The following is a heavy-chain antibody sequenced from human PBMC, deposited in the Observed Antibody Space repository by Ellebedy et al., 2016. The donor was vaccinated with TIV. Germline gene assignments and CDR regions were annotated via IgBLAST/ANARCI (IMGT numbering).Heavy chain of an antibody. V-gene: IGHV3-30*19. J-gene: IGHJ4*02. CDR2: ISYDGSNK. D-gene: IGHD3-22*01. Sequence: GESLKISCAASGFNFSIFGMHWVRQAPGRGLEWVAVISYDGSNKYYADSVKGRFTISRDNSKNTLYLQMNSLRAEDTAVYYCARDSSGCSDFWGQGTLVTVSS. CDR3: ARDSSGCSDF. CDR1: GFNFSIFG.